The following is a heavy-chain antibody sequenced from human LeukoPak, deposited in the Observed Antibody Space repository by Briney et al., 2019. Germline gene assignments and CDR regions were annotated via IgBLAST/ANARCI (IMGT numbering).Heavy chain of an antibody. CDR3: ARALSSGWYYFDH. CDR1: GLTFSSYW. D-gene: IGHD6-19*01. V-gene: IGHV3-74*01. CDR2: INSDGSST. J-gene: IGHJ4*02. Sequence: PGGSLRLSCAASGLTFSSYWMHWVRQAPGKGLVWVSRINSDGSSTSYADSVKGRFTISRDNAKNTLYLQMNSLRAEDTAVYYCARALSSGWYYFDHWGQGTVVTVSS.